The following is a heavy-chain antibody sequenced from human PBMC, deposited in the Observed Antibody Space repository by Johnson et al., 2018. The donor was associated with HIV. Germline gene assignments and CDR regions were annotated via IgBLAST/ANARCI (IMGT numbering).Heavy chain of an antibody. V-gene: IGHV3-7*01. CDR2: IKSDGSEE. J-gene: IGHJ3*02. D-gene: IGHD3-3*01. CDR3: ARDPLFKALDI. Sequence: VESGGGLVQPGGSLRLSCAASGFTVSSKYMSWVRQAPGKGLEFLAIIKSDGSEEKHVDSVKGRFTISRDNAKNSLYLQMSSLRVDDTGVDYCARDPLFKALDIWGQGTVVTVSS. CDR1: GFTVSSKY.